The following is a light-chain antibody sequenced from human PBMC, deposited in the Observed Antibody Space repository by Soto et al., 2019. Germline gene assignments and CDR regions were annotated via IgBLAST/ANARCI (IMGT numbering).Light chain of an antibody. CDR2: GNS. J-gene: IGLJ3*02. CDR1: SSNIGAGYH. Sequence: QSVLTQPPSVSGAPGQRVTISCTGSSSNIGAGYHVHWYQQLPGTAPKLLIYGNSNRPSGVPDRFSASKSGTSASLAITGLQAEDEADYYRQSYDSSLSGSVFGGGTKVTVL. CDR3: QSYDSSLSGSV. V-gene: IGLV1-40*01.